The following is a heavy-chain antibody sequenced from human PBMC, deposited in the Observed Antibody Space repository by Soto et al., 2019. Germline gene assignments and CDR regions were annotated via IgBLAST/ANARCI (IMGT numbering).Heavy chain of an antibody. Sequence: QVQLQESGPGLVKSSQTLSLTCTVSGGSISSDGNYWSWIRQHPGKGLEWIGYIYYSGSTNYNPSLKSRVTISVDTSKNQFSLKLNSVTAADTAVYYCARARIVRGIIYYYGMDVWGHGTTVTVSS. CDR2: IYYSGST. CDR1: GGSISSDGNY. J-gene: IGHJ6*02. D-gene: IGHD3-10*01. CDR3: ARARIVRGIIYYYGMDV. V-gene: IGHV4-31*03.